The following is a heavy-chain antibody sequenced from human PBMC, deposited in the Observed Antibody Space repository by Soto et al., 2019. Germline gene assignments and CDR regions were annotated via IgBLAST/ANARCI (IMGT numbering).Heavy chain of an antibody. CDR1: GGSFSGYY. J-gene: IGHJ6*02. CDR3: ARGTADGGYYGMDV. D-gene: IGHD4-17*01. Sequence: PSETLSLTCAVYGGSFSGYYWSWIRQPPGKGLEWIGEINHSGSTNYNPSLKGRVTISVDTSKNQFSLKLSSVTAADTAVYYCARGTADGGYYGMDVWGQGTTVTVSS. CDR2: INHSGST. V-gene: IGHV4-34*01.